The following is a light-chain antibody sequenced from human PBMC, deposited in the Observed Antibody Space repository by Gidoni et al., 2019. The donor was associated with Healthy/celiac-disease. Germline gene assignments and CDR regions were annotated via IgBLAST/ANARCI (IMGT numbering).Light chain of an antibody. Sequence: DNQMNQSPSSLSASLGDRVTITCRASQSLSSYLNWYQQKPGKAPKLLIYAASSLQSGVPSRFSGSGSGTDFTLTISSLQPEDFAPYYCQQSYSTFTFXXXTRLEIK. V-gene: IGKV1-39*01. CDR2: AAS. CDR1: QSLSSY. CDR3: QQSYSTFT. J-gene: IGKJ5*01.